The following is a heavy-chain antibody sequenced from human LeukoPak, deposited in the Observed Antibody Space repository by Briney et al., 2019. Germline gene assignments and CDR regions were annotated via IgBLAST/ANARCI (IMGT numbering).Heavy chain of an antibody. CDR3: ARDYTPSSSGYYDPSFDY. V-gene: IGHV1-46*01. Sequence: ASVKVSCKASGYAFTSYYMHRVRQAPGQGLEWMGIINPSGGSTSYAQKFQGRVTMTRDTSTSTVYMELSSLRSEDTAVYYCARDYTPSSSGYYDPSFDYWGQGTLVTVSS. CDR1: GYAFTSYY. CDR2: INPSGGST. J-gene: IGHJ4*02. D-gene: IGHD3-22*01.